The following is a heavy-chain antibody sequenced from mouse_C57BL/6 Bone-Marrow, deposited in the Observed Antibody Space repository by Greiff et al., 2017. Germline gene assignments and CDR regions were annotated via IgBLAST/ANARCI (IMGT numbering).Heavy chain of an antibody. Sequence: VQLQQSGAELVRPGTSVKMSCKASGYTFTNYWIGWAKQRPGHGLEWIGDIYPGGGYTNYNEKFKGKTTLTADKSYSTAYMQFSSMTSEDSAIYYCARRYGSSFDYWGQGTTLTVSS. V-gene: IGHV1-63*01. D-gene: IGHD1-1*01. J-gene: IGHJ2*01. CDR2: IYPGGGYT. CDR3: ARRYGSSFDY. CDR1: GYTFTNYW.